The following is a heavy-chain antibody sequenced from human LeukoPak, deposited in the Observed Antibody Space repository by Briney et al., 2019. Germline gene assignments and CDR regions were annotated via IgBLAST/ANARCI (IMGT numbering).Heavy chain of an antibody. V-gene: IGHV3-23*01. Sequence: GGSLRLSCAASGFTFSSYAMSWVRQAPGKGLEWVSAISGSGGSTYYADSVKGRFTISRDNSKNTLYLQMNSLRAEDTTVYYCAKGERYSSSCFDYWGQGTLVTVSS. CDR2: ISGSGGST. J-gene: IGHJ4*02. CDR1: GFTFSSYA. D-gene: IGHD6-13*01. CDR3: AKGERYSSSCFDY.